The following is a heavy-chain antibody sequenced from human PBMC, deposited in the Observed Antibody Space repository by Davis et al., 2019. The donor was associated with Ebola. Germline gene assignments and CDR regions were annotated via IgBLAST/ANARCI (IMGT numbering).Heavy chain of an antibody. CDR1: GFTFDHHG. V-gene: IGHV3-9*01. Sequence: PGGSLRLSCVASGFTFDHHGMHWVRHAPGNGLEWVSGISWNGDSIGYADSVKGRFTITRDNVKNSLSLEMNSLRAEDTALYFFVKDYWRGPYNAIDVWGQGTTVTVSS. D-gene: IGHD2-15*01. J-gene: IGHJ6*02. CDR3: VKDYWRGPYNAIDV. CDR2: ISWNGDSI.